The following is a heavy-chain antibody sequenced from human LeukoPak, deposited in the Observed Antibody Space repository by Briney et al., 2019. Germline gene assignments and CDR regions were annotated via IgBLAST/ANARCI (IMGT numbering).Heavy chain of an antibody. V-gene: IGHV4-59*12. CDR1: GGSISSYY. CDR3: ARERVVPAASVVGWFDP. J-gene: IGHJ5*02. D-gene: IGHD2-2*01. CDR2: VFHSGST. Sequence: SETLSLTCTVSGGSISSYYWSWIRQPPGKGLEWIGDVFHSGSTNYNPSLKSRVTISVDTSKNQFSLKLNSVTAADTAVYYCARERVVPAASVVGWFDPWGQETLVTVSS.